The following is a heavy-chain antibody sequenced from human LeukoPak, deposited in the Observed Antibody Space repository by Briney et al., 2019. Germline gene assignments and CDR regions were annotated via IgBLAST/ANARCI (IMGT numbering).Heavy chain of an antibody. V-gene: IGHV3-7*04. J-gene: IGHJ4*02. Sequence: GGSLRLSCAASGFTFSSYWMSWVRQARGKGLEWVANIKQDGSEKYYVDSVKGRFTISRDNAKNSLYLQMNSLRAEDTAVYYCARDPEDYGDYYYFDYWGQGTLVTVSS. CDR2: IKQDGSEK. CDR3: ARDPEDYGDYYYFDY. CDR1: GFTFSSYW. D-gene: IGHD4-17*01.